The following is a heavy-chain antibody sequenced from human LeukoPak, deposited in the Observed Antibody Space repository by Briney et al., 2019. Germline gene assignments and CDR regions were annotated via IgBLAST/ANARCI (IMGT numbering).Heavy chain of an antibody. D-gene: IGHD2-21*02. J-gene: IGHJ4*02. V-gene: IGHV1-46*01. Sequence: ASVKVSCKASGYTFTSYYMHWVRQAPGQGLEWMGIINPSGGSTSYAQKFQGRVTMTRDTSTSTVYTELSSLRSEDTAVYYCARESVYFGGDCYSDYWGQGTLVTVSS. CDR2: INPSGGST. CDR3: ARESVYFGGDCYSDY. CDR1: GYTFTSYY.